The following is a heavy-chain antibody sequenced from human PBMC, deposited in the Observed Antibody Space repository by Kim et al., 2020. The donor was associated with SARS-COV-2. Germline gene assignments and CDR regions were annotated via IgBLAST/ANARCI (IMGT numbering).Heavy chain of an antibody. D-gene: IGHD3-16*02. CDR2: IYYSGST. V-gene: IGHV4-39*01. CDR1: GGSISSSSYY. CDR3: ARQRPPFYDYVWGSYRYPFDY. Sequence: SETLSLTCTVSGGSISSSSYYWGWIRQPPGKGLEWIGSIYYSGSTYYNPSLKSRVTISVDTSKNQFSLKLSSVTAADTAVYYWARQRPPFYDYVWGSYRYPFDYWGQGTLVTVSS. J-gene: IGHJ4*02.